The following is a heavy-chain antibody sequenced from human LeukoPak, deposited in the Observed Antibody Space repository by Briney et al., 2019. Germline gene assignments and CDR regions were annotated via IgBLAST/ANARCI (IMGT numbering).Heavy chain of an antibody. CDR2: IKQDGSEK. CDR1: GFTFSSYW. V-gene: IGHV3-7*03. Sequence: PGGSLRLSCAASGFTFSSYWMSWVRQAPGKGLEWVANIKQDGSEKYYVDSVKGRFTISRDNSKNTLYLQMNSLRAEDTAVYYCTRAPSIAVAGIPDYWGQGTLVTVSS. J-gene: IGHJ4*02. D-gene: IGHD6-19*01. CDR3: TRAPSIAVAGIPDY.